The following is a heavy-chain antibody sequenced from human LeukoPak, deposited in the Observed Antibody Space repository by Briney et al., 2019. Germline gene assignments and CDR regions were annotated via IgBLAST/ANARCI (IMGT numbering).Heavy chain of an antibody. V-gene: IGHV4-31*03. D-gene: IGHD6-13*01. CDR1: GGSISSGGYY. J-gene: IGHJ1*01. CDR3: ARDPRIAAAGTAPPGH. CDR2: IYYSGST. Sequence: PSETLSLTCTVSGGSISSGGYYWSWIRQHPGKGLEWIGYIYYSGSTYYNPSLKSRVTISVDTPKNQFSLKLSSVTAADTAVYYCARDPRIAAAGTAPPGHWGQGTLVTVSS.